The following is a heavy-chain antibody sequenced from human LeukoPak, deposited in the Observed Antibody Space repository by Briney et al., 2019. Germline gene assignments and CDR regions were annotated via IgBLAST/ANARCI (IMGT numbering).Heavy chain of an antibody. Sequence: PGGSLRLSCAASGFTFSSYSMNWVRQAPGKGLEWVSSISSSSSYIYYADSVKGRFTISRDNAKNSLYLQMNSLRAEDTAVYYCARDPQVGDYGDYVSGYWGQGTLVTVSS. CDR1: GFTFSSYS. D-gene: IGHD4-17*01. CDR2: ISSSSSYI. J-gene: IGHJ4*02. CDR3: ARDPQVGDYGDYVSGY. V-gene: IGHV3-21*04.